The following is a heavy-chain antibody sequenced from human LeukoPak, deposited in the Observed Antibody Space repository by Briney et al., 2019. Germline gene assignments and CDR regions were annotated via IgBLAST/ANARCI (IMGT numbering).Heavy chain of an antibody. CDR3: VKGGWIHLLDY. CDR2: IKHDGSEK. J-gene: IGHJ4*02. D-gene: IGHD5-18*01. CDR1: GFTFSSFW. V-gene: IGHV3-7*01. Sequence: SGGSLRLSCTASGFTFSSFWMSWVRQAPGKGLEWVANIKHDGSEKYYADSVSGRLTISRDNAKNSLFLQMNSVRAEDMAVYYCVKGGWIHLLDYWGQGTLVTVSS.